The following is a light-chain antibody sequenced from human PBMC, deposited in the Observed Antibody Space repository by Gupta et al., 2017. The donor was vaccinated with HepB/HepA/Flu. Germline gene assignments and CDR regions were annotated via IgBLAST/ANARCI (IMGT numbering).Light chain of an antibody. Sequence: SVMTQSTLCLPANPGEPASISGSSSQSPLHSNGYNYLDWYLQKPGQSPQLLIYLCSNRASGVPNRFSGSGSGTDFTLKISRVEAEDVGVYYCMQALQTPWTFGQGTKVEIK. CDR3: MQALQTPWT. J-gene: IGKJ1*01. CDR2: LCS. CDR1: QSPLHSNGYNY. V-gene: IGKV2-28*01.